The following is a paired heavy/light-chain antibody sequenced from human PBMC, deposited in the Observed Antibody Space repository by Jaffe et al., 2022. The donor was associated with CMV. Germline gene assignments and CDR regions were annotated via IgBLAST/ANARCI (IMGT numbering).Heavy chain of an antibody. CDR3: ARRGWGSGWPFDY. CDR1: GGSITGGDYY. V-gene: IGHV4-39*01. CDR2: INYSGRF. D-gene: IGHD6-19*01. J-gene: IGHJ4*02. Sequence: QLQLQESGPGLVTPSATLSLTCSVSGGSITGGDYYWAWIRQPPGKGLEWIGGINYSGRFFSNPSLNSRATMSVDTSKNQFSLDLRSVTAADTGVYYCARRGWGSGWPFDYWGQGSLITVS.
Light chain of an antibody. CDR1: QSLLDSDGKTY. V-gene: IGKV2-29*02. J-gene: IGKJ4*01. CDR2: ELS. Sequence: DIVLTQTPLSLSVTPGQPASISCKSSQSLLDSDGKTYLYWFLQKPGQSPQLLIYELSSRFSGVPDRFSGSGSATDFTLKISRVEAEDVGIYYCMQGVTVPLAFGGGTKVEIK. CDR3: MQGVTVPLA.